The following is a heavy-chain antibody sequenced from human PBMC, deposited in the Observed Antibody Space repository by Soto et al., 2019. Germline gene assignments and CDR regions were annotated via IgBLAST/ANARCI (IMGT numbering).Heavy chain of an antibody. D-gene: IGHD4-17*01. Sequence: GGSLRLSCAASGFTFSSYSMNWVRQAPGKGLEWVSYISSSAIYYADSVKGRFTISRDNAKNSLYLQMNSLRDEDTAVYYCARDSAQLRANWFDPWGQGTLVTVSS. V-gene: IGHV3-48*02. J-gene: IGHJ5*02. CDR3: ARDSAQLRANWFDP. CDR1: GFTFSSYS. CDR2: ISSSAI.